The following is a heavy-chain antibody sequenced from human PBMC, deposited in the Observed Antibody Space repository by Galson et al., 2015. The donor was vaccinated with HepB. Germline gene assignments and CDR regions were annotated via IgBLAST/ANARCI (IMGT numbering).Heavy chain of an antibody. D-gene: IGHD3-22*01. CDR3: ARRDTMREVDP. J-gene: IGHJ5*02. V-gene: IGHV5-10-1*01. CDR1: GYSFTNYW. Sequence: QSGAEVKKPGESLRISCKGSGYSFTNYWISWVRQMPGKGLEWMGKIDPSDSRANYSPSFQGHVTISADRSISTAYLQWSSLKASDTAMYYCARRDTMREVDPWGQGTLVIVSS. CDR2: IDPSDSRA.